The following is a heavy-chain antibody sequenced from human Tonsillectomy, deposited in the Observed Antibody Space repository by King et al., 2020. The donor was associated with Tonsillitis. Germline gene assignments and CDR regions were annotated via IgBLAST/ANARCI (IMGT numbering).Heavy chain of an antibody. CDR3: AKDKYGSWTYYNANDY. Sequence: VQLVESGGGVVQPGGSLRLSCAASGFNFDDYAIHWVRQAPGKGLEWVSLISGDGGSTYFADSVKGRFTISRDNSNNSLYLQMNSLRTEDTALYYCAKDKYGSWTYYNANDYWGQGTLVTVSS. J-gene: IGHJ4*02. CDR1: GFNFDDYA. D-gene: IGHD3-10*01. CDR2: ISGDGGST. V-gene: IGHV3-43*02.